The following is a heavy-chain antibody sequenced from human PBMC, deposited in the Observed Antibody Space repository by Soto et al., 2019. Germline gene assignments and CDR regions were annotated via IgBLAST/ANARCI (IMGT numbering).Heavy chain of an antibody. V-gene: IGHV1-69*13. D-gene: IGHD3-22*01. J-gene: IGHJ4*02. CDR2: IIPIFGTA. CDR3: ARFVYDRSGYYVDY. CDR1: GGTSSSYA. Sequence: AASVKVSCKASGGTSSSYAISWVRQAPGQGLEWMGGIIPIFGTANYAQKFQGRVTITADESTSTAYMELSSLRPEDTAVYYCARFVYDRSGYYVDYWGQGTLVTVSS.